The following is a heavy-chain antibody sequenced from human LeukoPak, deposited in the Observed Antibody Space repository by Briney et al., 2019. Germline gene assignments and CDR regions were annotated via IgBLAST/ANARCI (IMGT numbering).Heavy chain of an antibody. CDR1: GFTSSSYV. CDR3: AKGIAVTGPFYYGVDV. J-gene: IGHJ6*02. CDR2: SSGSGSIT. Sequence: GGSLRLSCAASGFTSSSYVMSWVRQAPGKGLEWVSASSGSGSITYYADSVKGRFTISRDNSKNTVFLQTNSLRGEDTAVYYCAKGIAVTGPFYYGVDVWGQGTTVTVSS. V-gene: IGHV3-23*01. D-gene: IGHD6-19*01.